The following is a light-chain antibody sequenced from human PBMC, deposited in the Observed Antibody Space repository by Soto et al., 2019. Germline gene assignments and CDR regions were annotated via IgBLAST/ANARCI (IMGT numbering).Light chain of an antibody. CDR3: QQYNYYPYT. CDR1: QSVSSW. Sequence: DIQMTQSPSTLSAYVGDTITITCRASQSVSSWLSWYHQKPGQAPKLLIYGASSLESGDPARFSGSGSGTEFSLTITSLQPDDFAIYYCQQYNYYPYTFCGGSKLEIK. CDR2: GAS. V-gene: IGKV1-5*01. J-gene: IGKJ2*01.